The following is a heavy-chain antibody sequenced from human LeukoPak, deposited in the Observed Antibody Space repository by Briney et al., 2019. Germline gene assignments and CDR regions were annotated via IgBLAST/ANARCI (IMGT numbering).Heavy chain of an antibody. J-gene: IGHJ3*02. CDR2: INHSGST. D-gene: IGHD1-26*01. CDR1: GGSFSGYY. Sequence: SETLSLTCAVYGGSFSGYYWSWIRQPPGKGLEWIGEINHSGSTNYNPSLKSRVTISVDTSKNQFSLKLSSVTAADTAVYYCARAPGGWELPSRDPVAGWGHDAFGIWGQGTMVTVSS. V-gene: IGHV4-34*01. CDR3: ARAPGGWELPSRDPVAGWGHDAFGI.